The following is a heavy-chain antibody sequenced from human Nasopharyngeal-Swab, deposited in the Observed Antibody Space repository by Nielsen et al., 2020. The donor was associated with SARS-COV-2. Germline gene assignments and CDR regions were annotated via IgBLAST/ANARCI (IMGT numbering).Heavy chain of an antibody. D-gene: IGHD3-3*01. CDR1: GYTFTSHY. CDR3: VRSYYDFWSGYLEYYYGMDV. V-gene: IGHV1-46*01. Sequence: ASVKVPCKASGYTFTSHYMHWVRQAPGQGLEWMGIINPSGGGTTYAQKFQGRVTMTRDTSTSTVYMELSSLRSEDTAMYYCVRSYYDFWSGYLEYYYGMDVWGQGTTVTVS. CDR2: INPSGGGT. J-gene: IGHJ6*02.